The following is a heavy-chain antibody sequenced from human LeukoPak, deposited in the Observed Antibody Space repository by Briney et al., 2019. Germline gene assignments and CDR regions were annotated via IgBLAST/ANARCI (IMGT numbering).Heavy chain of an antibody. V-gene: IGHV4-39*02. D-gene: IGHD1-26*01. CDR3: ARDSGSGSNDY. J-gene: IGHJ4*02. CDR2: IYDSGST. Sequence: SETLSLTCTVSGGSIRSSYYYWGWIRQPPGRGLEWIGSIYDSGSTYYNPSLKSRVTISVDTSKNQFSLKLNSVTAADTAVYYCARDSGSGSNDYWGQGTLVTVSS. CDR1: GGSIRSSYYY.